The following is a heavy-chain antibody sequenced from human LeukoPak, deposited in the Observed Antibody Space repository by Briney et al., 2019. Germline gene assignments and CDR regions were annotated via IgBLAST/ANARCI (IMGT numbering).Heavy chain of an antibody. Sequence: PSETLSLTCTVSGGSISSYYWSWIRQPPGKGLEWIGYIYYSGSTNYNPSLKSRVTISVDTSKNQFSLKLSSVSAADTAVYYCARQVGYSYGRFDYWGQGTLVTVSS. J-gene: IGHJ4*02. CDR3: ARQVGYSYGRFDY. D-gene: IGHD5-18*01. CDR1: GGSISSYY. CDR2: IYYSGST. V-gene: IGHV4-59*08.